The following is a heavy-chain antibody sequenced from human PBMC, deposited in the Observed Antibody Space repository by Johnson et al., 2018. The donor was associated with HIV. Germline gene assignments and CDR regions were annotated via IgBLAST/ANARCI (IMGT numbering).Heavy chain of an antibody. V-gene: IGHV3-23*04. J-gene: IGHJ3*02. CDR2: ISGSGGST. CDR1: GFTFSYYA. CDR3: AKGISSLDAFDI. D-gene: IGHD2-21*01. Sequence: VQLVESGGGLVQPGGSLRLSCAASGFTFSYYAMSWARQAPGKGLEWVSAISGSGGSTYYADSVKGRFTISRDNSKNTLYVQMNSLRAEDTAVYYCAKGISSLDAFDIWGQGTMVTVSS.